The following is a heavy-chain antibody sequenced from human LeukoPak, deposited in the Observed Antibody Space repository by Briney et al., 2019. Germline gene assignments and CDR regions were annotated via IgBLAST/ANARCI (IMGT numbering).Heavy chain of an antibody. CDR1: GGSISSYY. Sequence: SETLSLTCTVSGGSISSYYWSWIRQPAGKGLEWIGRIYTSGSTNYNPSLKSRVTMSVDTSKNQFSLKLSSVTAADTAVYYCARDTYNYGSSAYYFDYWGQGTLVTVSS. J-gene: IGHJ4*02. CDR3: ARDTYNYGSSAYYFDY. CDR2: IYTSGST. V-gene: IGHV4-4*07. D-gene: IGHD5-18*01.